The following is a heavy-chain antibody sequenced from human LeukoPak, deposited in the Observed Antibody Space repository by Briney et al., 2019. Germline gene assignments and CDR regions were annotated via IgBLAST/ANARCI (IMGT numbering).Heavy chain of an antibody. CDR2: INHSGST. Sequence: SEPLSLTCAVYGGSFSGYYWSWIRQPPGKELEWIGEINHSGSTNYNPSLKSRVTISVDTSKNQFSLKLSSVTAAATAVYYCARHYGDYVYFDYWGQGALVTVSS. CDR1: GGSFSGYY. D-gene: IGHD4-17*01. J-gene: IGHJ4*02. V-gene: IGHV4-34*01. CDR3: ARHYGDYVYFDY.